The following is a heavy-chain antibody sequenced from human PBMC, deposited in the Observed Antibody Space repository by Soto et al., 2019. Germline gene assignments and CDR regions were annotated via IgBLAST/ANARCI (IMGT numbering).Heavy chain of an antibody. Sequence: GGALRLSCVSSGFPFNRNDMSWARQGARKGLEWVSGISGSGGTTYYADSVKGRFTISRDNSKSTLYLQMNSLRADDTAIYYCAKDITSTRWYHDLGYWAQGTLVTVSS. CDR2: ISGSGGTT. CDR3: AKDITSTRWYHDLGY. CDR1: GFPFNRND. D-gene: IGHD6-13*01. V-gene: IGHV3-23*01. J-gene: IGHJ4*02.